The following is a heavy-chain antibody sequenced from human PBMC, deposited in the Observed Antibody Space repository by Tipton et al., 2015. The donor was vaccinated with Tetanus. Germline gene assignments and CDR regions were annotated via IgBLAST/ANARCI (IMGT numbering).Heavy chain of an antibody. CDR3: ARRRYTWNRGGFDI. CDR2: IYYSGTT. D-gene: IGHD1-20*01. Sequence: TLSLTCSVSRGSINSGTFYWAWLRQPPGKGLQWIGNIYYSGTTYYNSSLESRVTMSVDTSNRQFSLSLDSVTAADTGVYFCARRRYTWNRGGFDIWGQGTLVTVSS. CDR1: RGSINSGTFY. J-gene: IGHJ3*02. V-gene: IGHV4-39*07.